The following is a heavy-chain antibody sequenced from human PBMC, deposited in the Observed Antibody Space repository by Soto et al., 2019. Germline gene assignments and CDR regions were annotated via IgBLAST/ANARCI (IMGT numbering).Heavy chain of an antibody. Sequence: GGSLRLSCAASGFTFSSYWMHWVRQAPGKGLVWVSRINSDGTDTIYAGSVKGRFTISRDNAKKTLYLQMNSLRAEDTAVYYCETLASIQLERYDYWGQGTLVTVSS. CDR3: ETLASIQLERYDY. D-gene: IGHD1-1*01. J-gene: IGHJ4*02. V-gene: IGHV3-74*01. CDR1: GFTFSSYW. CDR2: INSDGTDT.